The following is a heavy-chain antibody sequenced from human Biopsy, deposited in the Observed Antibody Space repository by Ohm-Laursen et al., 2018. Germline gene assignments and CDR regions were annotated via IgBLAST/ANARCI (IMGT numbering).Heavy chain of an antibody. J-gene: IGHJ3*01. CDR2: INHSGRT. D-gene: IGHD4/OR15-4a*01. V-gene: IGHV4-34*01. CDR3: ARGPYGDNAGAFDV. Sequence: TLSLTCAVYGESFNGYYWSWIRQTPGKGLEWIGEINHSGRTNYNPSLKSRVTISVDTSKNQFSLKVRSVTAADTATYFCARGPYGDNAGAFDVWGQGTVVTVSS. CDR1: GESFNGYY.